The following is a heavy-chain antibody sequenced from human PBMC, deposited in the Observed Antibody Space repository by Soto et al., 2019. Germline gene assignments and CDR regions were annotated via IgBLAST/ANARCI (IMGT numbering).Heavy chain of an antibody. CDR2: IIPILGIA. D-gene: IGHD3-16*01. J-gene: IGHJ6*02. CDR1: GGTFSSYT. CDR3: AGDRLLRRRSYCYGMDV. V-gene: IGHV1-69*08. Sequence: QVQLVQSGAEVKKPGSSVKVSCKASGGTFSSYTISWVRQAPGQGLEWMGRIIPILGIANYAQKFQGRVTITADKSTSTAYMELSSLRSEDTAVYYCAGDRLLRRRSYCYGMDVWGQGTTVTVSS.